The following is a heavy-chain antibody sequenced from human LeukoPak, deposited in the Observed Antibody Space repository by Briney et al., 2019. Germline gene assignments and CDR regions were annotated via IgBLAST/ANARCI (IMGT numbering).Heavy chain of an antibody. V-gene: IGHV4-59*08. Sequence: SETLSLTCTVSGGSITNNYWSWIRQTPGKGLEWIGYIYYSGTTTYNPSLKSRVTISIDTSTNQFSLQLTSVTAADTAVHYCARVTLYFDFSTGNHYYFDSWGQGTLVIVSS. J-gene: IGHJ4*02. D-gene: IGHD3-3*01. CDR1: GGSITNNY. CDR2: IYYSGTT. CDR3: ARVTLYFDFSTGNHYYFDS.